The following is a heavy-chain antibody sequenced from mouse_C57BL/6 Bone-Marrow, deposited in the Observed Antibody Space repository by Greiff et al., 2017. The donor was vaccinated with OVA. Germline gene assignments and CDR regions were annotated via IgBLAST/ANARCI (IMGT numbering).Heavy chain of an antibody. CDR1: GFTFSDYG. Sequence: EVQLVESGGGLVKPGGSLKLSCAASGFTFSDYGMHWVRQAPEKGLEWVAYISSGSSTIYYADTVKGRFTISRDNAQNTLILQMTSLRSEDTAMYYCARSLLPYAMDYWGQGTSVTVSS. CDR3: ARSLLPYAMDY. V-gene: IGHV5-17*01. J-gene: IGHJ4*01. D-gene: IGHD2-10*01. CDR2: ISSGSSTI.